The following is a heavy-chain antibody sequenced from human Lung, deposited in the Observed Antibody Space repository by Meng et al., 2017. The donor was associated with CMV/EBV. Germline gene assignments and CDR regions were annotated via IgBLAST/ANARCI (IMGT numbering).Heavy chain of an antibody. Sequence: SETXSLTCAFHGDSFSGYYWSWIRQPPGQGLEWIGEINHGGSANYNSSLQTRLNISIDTPKNQFSLEMRSVTAADTAVYYCARRRRWSLVRLGAFDMWGQGTLVTVSS. CDR1: GDSFSGYY. CDR3: ARRRRWSLVRLGAFDM. D-gene: IGHD3-16*01. CDR2: INHGGSA. J-gene: IGHJ4*03. V-gene: IGHV4-34*01.